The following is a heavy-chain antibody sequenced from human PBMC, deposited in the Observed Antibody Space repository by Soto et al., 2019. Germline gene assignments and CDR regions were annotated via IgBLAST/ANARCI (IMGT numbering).Heavy chain of an antibody. J-gene: IGHJ4*02. Sequence: GGSLRLSCAVSGFTFSSYAMGWVRQAPGKGLEWVSSISGSGGSTYHADSVKGRFTISRDNSKNTLYLQMNSLRAEDTAVYYCAKVPSKGPGNRYYFDFWGQGTLVTAPQ. CDR3: AKVPSKGPGNRYYFDF. CDR1: GFTFSSYA. CDR2: ISGSGGST. V-gene: IGHV3-23*01.